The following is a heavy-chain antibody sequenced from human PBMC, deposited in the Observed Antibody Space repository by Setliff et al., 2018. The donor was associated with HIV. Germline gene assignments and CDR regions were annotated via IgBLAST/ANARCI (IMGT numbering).Heavy chain of an antibody. D-gene: IGHD2-2*01. CDR2: MNPNSGNT. CDR1: GYTFSNYD. J-gene: IGHJ4*02. Sequence: ASVKVSCKASGYTFSNYDINWVRQATGQGLEWMGWMNPNSGNTGYAQKFQGRVTMTRNTSISTAYMQLSSPRSEDTAVYFCARAPRGVGSSSHFDYWGRGTLVTVSS. V-gene: IGHV1-8*02. CDR3: ARAPRGVGSSSHFDY.